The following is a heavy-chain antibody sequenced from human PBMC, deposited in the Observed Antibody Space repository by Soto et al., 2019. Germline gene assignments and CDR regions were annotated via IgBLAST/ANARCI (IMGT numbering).Heavy chain of an antibody. D-gene: IGHD7-27*01. V-gene: IGHV5-51*03. CDR2: IYPDDSDT. Sequence: EVLLVQSGAEVKKSGESLKISCKGSGYSFTHFWIGWVRQMPGKGLEWMGIIYPDDSDTRYSPSFQGQVTIAADKSISPAYLQWSSLKDSDTAIYYCATSFRIALGRGYYYYGMDVWGQGTTVTVPS. CDR3: ATSFRIALGRGYYYYGMDV. J-gene: IGHJ6*02. CDR1: GYSFTHFW.